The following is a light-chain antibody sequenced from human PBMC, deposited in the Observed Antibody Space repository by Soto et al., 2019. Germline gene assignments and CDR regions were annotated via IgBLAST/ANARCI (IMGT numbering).Light chain of an antibody. CDR1: QSVSSSD. V-gene: IGKV3-20*01. CDR3: QQYGGSPVYT. CDR2: GAS. J-gene: IGKJ2*01. Sequence: EIVLTQSPGTLSLSPGDRATLSCRASQSVSSSDLAWYQQKPGQAPRLLIYGASTRATGIPDRFSGSGSGTDFTLTISRLEPEYFAVYYCQQYGGSPVYTFGQGTKLEIK.